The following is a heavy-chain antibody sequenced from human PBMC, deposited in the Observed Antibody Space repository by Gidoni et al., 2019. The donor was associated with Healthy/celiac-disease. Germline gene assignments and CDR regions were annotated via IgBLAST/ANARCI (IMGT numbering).Heavy chain of an antibody. CDR1: GYTFPSYY. V-gene: IGHV1-46*01. CDR2: INPSGGST. Sequence: QVQLVQSGAEVKKPGASVKVSCTASGYTFPSYYMHWVRQAPGQGLEWMGIINPSGGSTSYAQKFQGRVTMTRDTSTSTVYMELSSLRSEDTAVYYCARGGKDDDAPDWFDPWGQGTLVTVSS. CDR3: ARGGKDDDAPDWFDP. J-gene: IGHJ5*02. D-gene: IGHD3-16*01.